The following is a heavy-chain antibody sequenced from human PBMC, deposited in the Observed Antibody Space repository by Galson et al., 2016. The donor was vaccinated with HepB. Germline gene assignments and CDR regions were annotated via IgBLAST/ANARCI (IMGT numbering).Heavy chain of an antibody. J-gene: IGHJ3*02. V-gene: IGHV4-59*01. CDR3: ARVRLEWLLLAAFDI. CDR2: LYYSGST. D-gene: IGHD3-3*01. CDR1: GGSISSSY. Sequence: SETLSLTCTVPGGSISSSYWSWIRQPPGKGLEWLGYLYYSGSTNYNPSIKRRVTISVATSKNQLSLRLSSVTAADTAVYYCARVRLEWLLLAAFDIWGQGTMVTVSS.